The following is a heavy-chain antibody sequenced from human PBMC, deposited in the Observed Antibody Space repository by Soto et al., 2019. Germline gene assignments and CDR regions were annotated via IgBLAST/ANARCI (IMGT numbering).Heavy chain of an antibody. CDR1: GGAFSSYA. Sequence: QVQLVQSGAEVKKPGSSGKVSCKASGGAFSSYAISWVRQAPGQGLEWMGGIIPIYGTANYEQKFLGRVTITADESTSTAYMELSSLRSEDTAVYYCARTLGPHYGDSPYPYYYYGMDVWGQGTTVTVSS. D-gene: IGHD4-17*01. CDR3: ARTLGPHYGDSPYPYYYYGMDV. V-gene: IGHV1-69*01. CDR2: IIPIYGTA. J-gene: IGHJ6*02.